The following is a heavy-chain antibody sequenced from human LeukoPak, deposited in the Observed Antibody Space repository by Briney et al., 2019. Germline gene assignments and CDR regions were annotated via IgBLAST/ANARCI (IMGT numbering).Heavy chain of an antibody. V-gene: IGHV3-53*01. CDR2: LSSKYET. D-gene: IGHD3-16*01. Sequence: PGGSLRLSCAASGFIVSRNYMGWVRQAPGQGLEWVSALSSKYETYYADSVKGRSTISRDNSENTLYLQMNALRAEDTALYYCYGIHLGDSFDIWGRGTMVIVFS. CDR1: GFIVSRNY. J-gene: IGHJ3*02. CDR3: YGIHLGDSFDI.